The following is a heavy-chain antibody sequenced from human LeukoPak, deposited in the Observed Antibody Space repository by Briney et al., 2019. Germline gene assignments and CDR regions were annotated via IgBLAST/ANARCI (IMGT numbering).Heavy chain of an antibody. J-gene: IGHJ4*02. CDR2: IWYDGSNK. V-gene: IGHV3-30*02. CDR1: GFTFSSYG. CDR3: AKDMGPPFFDWRGVSDY. D-gene: IGHD3/OR15-3a*01. Sequence: GGSLRLSCAASGFTFSSYGMHWVRQAPGKGLEWVAVIWYDGSNKYYADSVKGRFTISRDNSQNTLYLQMNSLRPEDTAVYSCAKDMGPPFFDWRGVSDYWGQGTLVTVSS.